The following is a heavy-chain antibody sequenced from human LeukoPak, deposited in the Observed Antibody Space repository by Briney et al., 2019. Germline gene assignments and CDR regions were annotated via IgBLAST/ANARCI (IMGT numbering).Heavy chain of an antibody. Sequence: GASVKVSCKASGYTFTGYYMHWVRQAPGQGLEWMGWINPNSGGTNYAQKFQGRVTMTRDTSISTAYMELSRLRSDDTAVYYCARSKAAAPYYFDYWGQGTLVTVSS. CDR2: INPNSGGT. J-gene: IGHJ4*02. D-gene: IGHD6-13*01. CDR3: ARSKAAAPYYFDY. CDR1: GYTFTGYY. V-gene: IGHV1-2*02.